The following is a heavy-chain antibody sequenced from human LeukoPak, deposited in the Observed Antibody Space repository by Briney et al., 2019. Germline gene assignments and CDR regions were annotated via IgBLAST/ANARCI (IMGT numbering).Heavy chain of an antibody. CDR3: ARGSSGYGNDY. D-gene: IGHD5-12*01. Sequence: SETLSLTCAVSGGSISSGGYSWSWIRQPPGKGLEWIGYIYHSGSTYYNPSLKSRVTISVDRSKNQFSLKLSSVTAADTAVYYCARGSSGYGNDYWGQGTLVSVSS. J-gene: IGHJ4*02. V-gene: IGHV4-30-2*01. CDR1: GGSISSGGYS. CDR2: IYHSGST.